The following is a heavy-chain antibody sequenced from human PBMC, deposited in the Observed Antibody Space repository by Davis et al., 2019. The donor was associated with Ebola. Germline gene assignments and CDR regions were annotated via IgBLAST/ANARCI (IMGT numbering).Heavy chain of an antibody. CDR2: VYYSGIT. V-gene: IGHV4-39*02. J-gene: IGHJ4*02. CDR1: AASITSSSFF. Sequence: MPSQTLSPTCSLLAASITSSSFFWAWIRQPPGKGLEWIGAVYYSGITYYSPSLKSPVIISIDTSRNQFSLKLTSVTAADTALYYCARDRLIGPRVDNWGQGTLVAVSS. CDR3: ARDRLIGPRVDN. D-gene: IGHD3/OR15-3a*01.